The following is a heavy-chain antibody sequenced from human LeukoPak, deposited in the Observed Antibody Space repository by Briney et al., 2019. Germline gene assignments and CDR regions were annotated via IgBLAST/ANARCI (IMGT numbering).Heavy chain of an antibody. Sequence: GGSLRLSCAASGFTFTNYYMTWVRQAPGMGLEWVATINVDGSAEFYVDSVKGRFTISRDNAQNSLYLQMNNLRAEDTAVYYCARGGEACDYWGQGTLVTVSS. D-gene: IGHD3-10*01. CDR3: ARGGEACDY. V-gene: IGHV3-7*01. CDR2: INVDGSAE. J-gene: IGHJ4*02. CDR1: GFTFTNYY.